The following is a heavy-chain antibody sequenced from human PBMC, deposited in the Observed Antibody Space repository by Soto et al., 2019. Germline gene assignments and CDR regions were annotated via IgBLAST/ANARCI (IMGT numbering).Heavy chain of an antibody. J-gene: IGHJ5*02. CDR3: AKQAVVVAATPWFDP. Sequence: ESGGGLVQPGGSLRLSCAASGFTFSTCAMNWVRQAPGKGLEWVSSISGGGGSTYYGDSVKGRFTISRDNSKNTLYLQINSLRADDTAVYYCAKQAVVVAATPWFDPWGQGTLVTVSS. V-gene: IGHV3-23*01. CDR1: GFTFSTCA. D-gene: IGHD2-15*01. CDR2: ISGGGGST.